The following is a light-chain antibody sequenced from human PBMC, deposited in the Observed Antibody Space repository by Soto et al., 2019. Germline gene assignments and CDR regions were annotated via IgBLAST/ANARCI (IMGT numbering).Light chain of an antibody. CDR3: QHRSTWPPLS. CDR1: QSVGSY. V-gene: IGKV3-11*02. Sequence: EIVVTQSPATLSLSPGERATLSCRTSQSVGSYLAWYQKKPGKAPRLLIYDASNRATGIPARFSGSGSGRDFTLTISLLEPEDVAVYYCQHRSTWPPLSFGGGTKVEIK. J-gene: IGKJ4*01. CDR2: DAS.